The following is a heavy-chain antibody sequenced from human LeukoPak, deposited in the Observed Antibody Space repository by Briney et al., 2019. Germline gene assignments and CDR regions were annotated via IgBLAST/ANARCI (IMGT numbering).Heavy chain of an antibody. CDR1: GFAFSGSV. CDR3: TRSRDGYLPPGVFNI. J-gene: IGHJ3*02. V-gene: IGHV3-73*01. D-gene: IGHD5-24*01. Sequence: GGSLRLSCTVSGFAFSGSVMHWVRQASGRGLEWIGHIRSKTNNYATASAESVKGRFAISRDDSKNTTYLQMDSLKPEDTAVYYCTRSRDGYLPPGVFNIWGQGTVVTVSS. CDR2: IRSKTNNYAT.